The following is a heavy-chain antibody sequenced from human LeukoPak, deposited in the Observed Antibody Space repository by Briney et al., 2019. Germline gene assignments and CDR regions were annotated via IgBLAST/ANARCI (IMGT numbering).Heavy chain of an antibody. D-gene: IGHD6-13*01. CDR3: ASFSSSWSILDY. J-gene: IGHJ4*02. CDR1: GGSISSSIYY. V-gene: IGHV4-39*01. Sequence: SETLSLTCTVSGGSISSSIYYWGWIRQPPGKGLEWIGSIYYSGSTYYNPSLKSRVTISVDTSKNQFSLKLSSVTAADTAVYYCASFSSSWSILDYWGQGTLVTVSS. CDR2: IYYSGST.